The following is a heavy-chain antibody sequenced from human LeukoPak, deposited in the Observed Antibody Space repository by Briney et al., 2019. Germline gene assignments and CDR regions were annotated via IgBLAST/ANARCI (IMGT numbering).Heavy chain of an antibody. CDR3: ARDHITMVRGVPDY. V-gene: IGHV1-18*01. CDR1: GYTFTSYG. D-gene: IGHD3-10*01. Sequence: GASVKVSCKASGYTFTSYGISWVRQAPGQGIEWMGWISAYNGNTNYAQKLQGRVTMTTDTSTSTAYMELRSLRSDDTAVYYCARDHITMVRGVPDYWGQGTLVTVSS. CDR2: ISAYNGNT. J-gene: IGHJ4*02.